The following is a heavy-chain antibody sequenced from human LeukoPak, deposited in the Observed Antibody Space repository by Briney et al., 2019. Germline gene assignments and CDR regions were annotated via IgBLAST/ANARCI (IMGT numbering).Heavy chain of an antibody. CDR2: INPNNGGT. Sequence: GASVKVSCKASGYTFTGYHIHWVRQAPGQGLERMGWINPNNGGTNYAQKFQGRVTMTRDTSISTAYMELSRLRSDDTAVYYCARGSVGVVVPAAVLGEYYFDYWGQGTLDTVSS. CDR3: ARGSVGVVVPAAVLGEYYFDY. D-gene: IGHD2-2*01. V-gene: IGHV1-2*02. J-gene: IGHJ4*02. CDR1: GYTFTGYH.